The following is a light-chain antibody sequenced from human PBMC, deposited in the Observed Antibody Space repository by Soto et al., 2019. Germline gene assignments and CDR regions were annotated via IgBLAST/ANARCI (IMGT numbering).Light chain of an antibody. J-gene: IGKJ1*01. Sequence: EIVLTQSPATLSLSPGERATLSCRASQSVSSSYLAWYQQKPGQAPRVLIYGASSRTTGIPDRFSGSGSGTDFTLTISRLEPEDFAVYYCQQYHNSPLTCGQGTKGDIK. V-gene: IGKV3-20*01. CDR1: QSVSSSY. CDR2: GAS. CDR3: QQYHNSPLT.